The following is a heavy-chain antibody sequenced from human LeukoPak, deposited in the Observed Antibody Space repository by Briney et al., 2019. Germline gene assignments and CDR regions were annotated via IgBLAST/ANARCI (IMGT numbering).Heavy chain of an antibody. D-gene: IGHD2-21*02. CDR2: ITNSGDST. CDR3: ARGTLRWCSRGACYPLDY. V-gene: IGHV3-23*01. J-gene: IGHJ4*02. Sequence: GGSLRLSCEASGYTFSGYAMTWVRQAPEKGLEVVSIITNSGDSTLYADSVRGRFTISRDNSKNTLYLEMRSVRAEDTAFYFCARGTLRWCSRGACYPLDYWGQGIQVTVSS. CDR1: GYTFSGYA.